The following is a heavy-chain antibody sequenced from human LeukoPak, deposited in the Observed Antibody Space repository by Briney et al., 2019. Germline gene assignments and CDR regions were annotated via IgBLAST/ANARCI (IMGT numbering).Heavy chain of an antibody. V-gene: IGHV3-53*01. D-gene: IGHD1-26*01. CDR1: GFTVSSNY. CDR2: IYSGGST. Sequence: GGSLRLSCAASGFTVSSNYMSWVRQAPGKGLEWVSVIYSGGSTYYADSVKGRFTISRDNSKNTLYLQMNSLRAEDTAVYYCAKARGGTYRTYYFDYWGQGTLVTVSS. J-gene: IGHJ4*02. CDR3: AKARGGTYRTYYFDY.